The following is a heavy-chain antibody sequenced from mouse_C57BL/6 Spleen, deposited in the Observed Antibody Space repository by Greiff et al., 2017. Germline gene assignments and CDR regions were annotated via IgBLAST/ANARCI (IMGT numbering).Heavy chain of an antibody. V-gene: IGHV7-3*01. CDR3: ARSYGSSLDY. Sequence: EVMLVESGGGLVQPGGSLSLSCAASGFTFTDYYMSWVRQPPGKALEWLGFIRNKANGYTTEYSASVKGRFTISRDNSQSILYLQMNALRAEDSATYYCARSYGSSLDYWGQGTTLTVSS. D-gene: IGHD1-1*01. CDR2: IRNKANGYTT. CDR1: GFTFTDYY. J-gene: IGHJ2*01.